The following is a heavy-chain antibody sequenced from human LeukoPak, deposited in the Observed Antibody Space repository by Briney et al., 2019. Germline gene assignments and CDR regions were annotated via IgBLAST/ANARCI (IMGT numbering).Heavy chain of an antibody. Sequence: ASVKVSCKASGYTFTGYYMHWVRQAPGQGLEWMGWINPNSGGTNYAQKFQGRVTMTRDTSISTAYMELSSLRSDNTAVYYCARDIAVPMVRGVIRGYFDYWGQGTLVTVSS. V-gene: IGHV1-2*02. CDR1: GYTFTGYY. D-gene: IGHD3-10*01. CDR2: INPNSGGT. CDR3: ARDIAVPMVRGVIRGYFDY. J-gene: IGHJ4*02.